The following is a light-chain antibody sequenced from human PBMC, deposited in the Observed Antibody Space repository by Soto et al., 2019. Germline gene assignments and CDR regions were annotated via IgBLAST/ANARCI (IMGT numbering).Light chain of an antibody. CDR1: QSVSSSY. CDR3: QQHGSSPLT. J-gene: IGKJ4*01. V-gene: IGKV3-20*01. Sequence: EIVLTQSPGTLSLSPGERATLSFSASQSVSSSYLAWYQQKPGQAPRLLIYGASSRAAGIPDRFSGSGSGTDFTLTISRLEPEDFAVYYCQQHGSSPLTFGGGTKVDIK. CDR2: GAS.